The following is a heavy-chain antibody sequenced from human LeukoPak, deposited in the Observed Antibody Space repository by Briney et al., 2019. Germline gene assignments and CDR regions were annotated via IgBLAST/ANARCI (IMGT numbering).Heavy chain of an antibody. CDR2: IWYDGSKK. J-gene: IGHJ4*01. V-gene: IGHV3-33*01. CDR3: ARADTFDY. Sequence: GGSPRLSCAASGFTFSSYGMHWVRQAPGKGLEWVAVIWYDGSKKYYADSVKGRFTISRDNSKNTLYLQMNSLRAEDTAVYYCARADTFDYWGQRTLVTVSS. CDR1: GFTFSSYG. D-gene: IGHD5-18*01.